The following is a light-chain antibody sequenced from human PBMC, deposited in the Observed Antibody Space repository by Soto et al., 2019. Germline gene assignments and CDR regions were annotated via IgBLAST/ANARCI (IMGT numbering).Light chain of an antibody. CDR3: QQGNSFPQT. CDR2: ATS. J-gene: IGKJ4*01. CDR1: QNINDW. Sequence: DIEMTQSPSSVSASVGDRVTITCRASQNINDWLAWYQQKPGKAPNLLIYATSNLQSGVPSRFSGSRSGTDFTLTISNLQPEDFATYYCQQGNSFPQTFGGGTKVDIK. V-gene: IGKV1-12*01.